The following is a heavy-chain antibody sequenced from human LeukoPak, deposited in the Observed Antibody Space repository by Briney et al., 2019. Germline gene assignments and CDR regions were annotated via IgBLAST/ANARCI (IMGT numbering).Heavy chain of an antibody. V-gene: IGHV4-39*07. CDR1: GGSISSSSYY. Sequence: PSETLSLTCTVSGGSISSSSYYWGWIRQPPGKGLEWIGSIYYSGSTYYNPSLKSRVTISVDTSKNQFSLKLSSVTAADTAVYYCARGGYYYDSSAAFDIWGQGTMVTVSS. J-gene: IGHJ3*02. CDR3: ARGGYYYDSSAAFDI. D-gene: IGHD3-22*01. CDR2: IYYSGST.